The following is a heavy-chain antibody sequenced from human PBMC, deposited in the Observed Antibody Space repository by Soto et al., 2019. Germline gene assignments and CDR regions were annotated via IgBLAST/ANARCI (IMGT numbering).Heavy chain of an antibody. CDR1: GFTFSNAW. CDR2: IKSKTDGGTT. V-gene: IGHV3-15*07. CDR3: TTDSDRERITIFGVVIIPHSHDY. Sequence: GGSLRLSCAASGFTFSNAWMNWVRQAPGKGLEWVGRIKSKTDGGTTDYAAPVKGRFTISRDDSKNTLYLQMNSLKTEDTAVYYCTTDSDRERITIFGVVIIPHSHDYWGQGTLVTVSS. D-gene: IGHD3-3*01. J-gene: IGHJ4*02.